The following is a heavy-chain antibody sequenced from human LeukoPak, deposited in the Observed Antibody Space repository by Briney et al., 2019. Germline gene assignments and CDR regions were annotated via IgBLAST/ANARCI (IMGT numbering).Heavy chain of an antibody. V-gene: IGHV1-69*05. CDR3: ARAKVRGVISEFGY. CDR2: IIPIFGTA. Sequence: SVKVSCKASGGTFSSYAISWVRQAPGQGLEWMGGIIPIFGTANYAQKFQGRVTMTRDTSISTAYMELSRLRSDDTAVYYCARAKVRGVISEFGYWGQGTLVTVSS. J-gene: IGHJ4*02. D-gene: IGHD3-10*01. CDR1: GGTFSSYA.